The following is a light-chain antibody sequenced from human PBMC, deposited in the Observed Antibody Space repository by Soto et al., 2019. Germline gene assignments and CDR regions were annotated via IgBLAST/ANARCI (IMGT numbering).Light chain of an antibody. CDR1: QHVDSNF. CDR2: GAS. CDR3: QQYVASPLT. Sequence: VLTQSPGALSVSPGETVTLSCRASQHVDSNFLAWYHHKPGLAPRLLICGASTRATRIPDRFSGSGSGTDFTLTISRLGPEDSGLYYYQQYVASPLTFGGGTRV. V-gene: IGKV3-20*01. J-gene: IGKJ4*01.